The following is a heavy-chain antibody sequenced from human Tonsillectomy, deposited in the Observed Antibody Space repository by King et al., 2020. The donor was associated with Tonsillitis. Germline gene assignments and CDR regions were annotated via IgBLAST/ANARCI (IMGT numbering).Heavy chain of an antibody. CDR3: ARGPARIAAVGAFDI. V-gene: IGHV3-7*01. CDR1: GITFSSYW. Sequence: VQLVESGGGLVQPGGSLRLSCAASGITFSSYWMNWVRQAPGKGLEWVANIKQDGSVNSYFDFVKGRFTISRDNAKNSLYLQMNSLRAEDTAVYYCARGPARIAAVGAFDIWGQGTMVTVSS. D-gene: IGHD6-13*01. J-gene: IGHJ3*02. CDR2: IKQDGSVN.